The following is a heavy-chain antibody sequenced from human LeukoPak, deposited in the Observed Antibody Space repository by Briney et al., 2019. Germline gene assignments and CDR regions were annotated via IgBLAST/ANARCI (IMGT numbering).Heavy chain of an antibody. CDR2: INPNSGGT. CDR3: ARDPSQTADVYYFDY. D-gene: IGHD2-21*02. J-gene: IGHJ4*02. CDR1: GYTFTGYY. Sequence: ASVKVSCKASGYTFTGYYMHWVRQAPGQGLEWMGWINPNSGGTNYAQKFQGRVTMTRDTSISTAYMELSRLRSDDTAVYYCARDPSQTADVYYFDYWGQGTLVTVSS. V-gene: IGHV1-2*02.